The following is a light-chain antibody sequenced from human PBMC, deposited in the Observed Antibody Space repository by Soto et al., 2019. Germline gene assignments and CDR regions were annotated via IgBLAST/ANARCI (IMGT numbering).Light chain of an antibody. CDR2: LGS. CDR3: MHVLQTPWT. CDR1: QSLLHSNGYNY. J-gene: IGKJ1*01. Sequence: DIVMTQSPLSLPVTPGEPASISCRSSQSLLHSNGYNYLDWYLQKPGRSPQLLIYLGSNRASGVPDRFSGSGSGADFPLKISRGEAADVRVYYCMHVLQTPWTFGRGTKVEIK. V-gene: IGKV2-28*01.